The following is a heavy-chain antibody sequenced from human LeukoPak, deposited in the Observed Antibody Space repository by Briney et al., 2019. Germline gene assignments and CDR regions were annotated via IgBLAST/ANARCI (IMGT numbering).Heavy chain of an antibody. V-gene: IGHV3-43D*03. J-gene: IGHJ4*02. D-gene: IGHD4-23*01. CDR1: GFTFDDYA. CDR2: ISWDGGST. CDR3: AKAGAGTTVVTQSSLDY. Sequence: GGSLRLSCAASGFTFDDYAMHWVRQAPGKGLEWVSLISWDGGSTYYADSVKGRFTIPRDNSKNSLYLQMNSLRAEDTALYYCAKAGAGTTVVTQSSLDYWGQGTLVTVSS.